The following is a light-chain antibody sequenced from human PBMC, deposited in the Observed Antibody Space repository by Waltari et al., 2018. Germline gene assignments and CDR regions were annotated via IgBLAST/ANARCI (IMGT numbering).Light chain of an antibody. CDR2: DAS. CDR1: QSVSSN. V-gene: IGKV3-11*01. CDR3: QHRSSWPWT. J-gene: IGKJ1*01. Sequence: EIVLTQSPATLSLSPGERATPSCRASQSVSSNLAWYQQKPGQAPRLLIYDASKRATGIPARFSGSGSGTDLTLTISSLEPEDFAVYYCQHRSSWPWTFGQGTKVEIK.